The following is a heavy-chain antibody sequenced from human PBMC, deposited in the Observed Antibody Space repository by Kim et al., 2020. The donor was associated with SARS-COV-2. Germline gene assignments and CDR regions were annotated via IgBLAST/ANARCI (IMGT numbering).Heavy chain of an antibody. CDR3: ASRVWDSVVVVAASRGGQNLYFDL. J-gene: IGHJ2*01. CDR1: GFTFSDYY. V-gene: IGHV3-11*03. D-gene: IGHD2-15*01. Sequence: GGSLRLSCAASGFTFSDYYMSWIRQAPGKGLEWVSYISSSSSYTNYADSVQGRFTISRDNAKNSLYLQMNSLRAEDTAVYYCASRVWDSVVVVAASRGGQNLYFDLWGRGTLVTVSS. CDR2: ISSSSSYT.